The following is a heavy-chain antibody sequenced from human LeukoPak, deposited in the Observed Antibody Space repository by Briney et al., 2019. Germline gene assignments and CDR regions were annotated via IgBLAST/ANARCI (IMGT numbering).Heavy chain of an antibody. J-gene: IGHJ6*02. CDR1: GFTVSSNY. V-gene: IGHV3-66*01. D-gene: IGHD6-19*01. Sequence: GGCLRLSCAASGFTVSSNYMSWVRQAPGKGLEWVSVIYSGGSTYYADSVKGRFTISRDNSKNTLYLQMNSLRAEDTAVYYCARDKQWPNSGMDVWGQGTTVTASS. CDR2: IYSGGST. CDR3: ARDKQWPNSGMDV.